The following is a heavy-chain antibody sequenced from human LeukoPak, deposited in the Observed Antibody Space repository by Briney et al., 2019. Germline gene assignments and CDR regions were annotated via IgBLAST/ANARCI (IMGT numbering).Heavy chain of an antibody. Sequence: PGRSLRLSCAASGFTFDDYAMHWVRQAPGKGLEWVSGISWNSGSIGYADSVKGRFTISRDNAKNSLYLQMNSLRAEDRALYYCPKSLSVFWSGAIDYWGQGTLVTFSS. CDR2: ISWNSGSI. CDR1: GFTFDDYA. V-gene: IGHV3-9*01. CDR3: PKSLSVFWSGAIDY. D-gene: IGHD3-3*01. J-gene: IGHJ4*02.